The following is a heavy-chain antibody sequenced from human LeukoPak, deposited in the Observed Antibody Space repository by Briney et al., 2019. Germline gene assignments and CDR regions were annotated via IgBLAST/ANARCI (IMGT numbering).Heavy chain of an antibody. CDR2: ISSSGSTI. V-gene: IGHV3-11*04. CDR3: AKEGNYDILTGYYSDY. Sequence: PGGSLRLSCAASGFTLSDYYMNWIRQAPGKGLEWVSYISSSGSTIYYADSVKGRFTISRDNAKNSLYLQKNSLRAEDTAVYYCAKEGNYDILTGYYSDYWGQGTLVTVSS. D-gene: IGHD3-9*01. J-gene: IGHJ4*02. CDR1: GFTLSDYY.